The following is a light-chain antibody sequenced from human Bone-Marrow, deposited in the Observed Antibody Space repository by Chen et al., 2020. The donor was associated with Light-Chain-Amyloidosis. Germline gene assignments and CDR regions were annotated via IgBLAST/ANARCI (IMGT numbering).Light chain of an antibody. Sequence: SYVLTQPSSVSVAPGQTATIACGGNNIGSTSVHWYQQTPGQAPLLVVYEDSDRPSGIPERLSGSNAGNTATLTISRVEDGDEADYYWQVWDRSSARPVFGGGTKLTVL. CDR3: QVWDRSSARPV. J-gene: IGLJ3*02. V-gene: IGLV3-21*02. CDR1: NIGSTS. CDR2: EDS.